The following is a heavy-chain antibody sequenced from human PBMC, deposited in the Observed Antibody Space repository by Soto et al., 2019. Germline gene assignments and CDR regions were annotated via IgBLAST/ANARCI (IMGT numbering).Heavy chain of an antibody. J-gene: IGHJ3*02. CDR3: ARVQGFGELSDAFDI. CDR1: GGTFSSYT. Sequence: QVQLVQSGAEVKKPGSSVKVSCKASGGTFSSYTISWVRQAPGQGLEWMGRIIPILGIANYAQKFQGRVTITADKSTSTAYMELSSLRSEDTAVYYCARVQGFGELSDAFDIWGQGTMVTVSS. D-gene: IGHD3-10*01. CDR2: IIPILGIA. V-gene: IGHV1-69*02.